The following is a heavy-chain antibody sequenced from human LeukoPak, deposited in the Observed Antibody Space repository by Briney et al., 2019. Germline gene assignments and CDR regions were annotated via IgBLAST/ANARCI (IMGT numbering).Heavy chain of an antibody. CDR3: ASPITVTAGFDY. D-gene: IGHD4-17*01. CDR1: GGTFSSYA. Sequence: SVKVSCKASGGTFSSYAISWVRQAPGQGLEWMGGIIPIFGTANYAQKFQGRVTITTDESTSTAYMELSSLRSEDTAVYYCASPITVTAGFDYWGQGTLVTVSS. V-gene: IGHV1-69*05. J-gene: IGHJ4*02. CDR2: IIPIFGTA.